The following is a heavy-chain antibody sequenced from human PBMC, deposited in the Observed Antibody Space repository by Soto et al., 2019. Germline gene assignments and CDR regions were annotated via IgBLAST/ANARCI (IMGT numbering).Heavy chain of an antibody. J-gene: IGHJ4*02. CDR3: ASRVNGYSGYATHC. Sequence: GASVKVSCKASGGTFNSYGLTWVRQAPGQGLEWMGRIVPIFGTANYAQKFQGRVTITADKSTSTAYMELSSLRSEDTAVYYCASRVNGYSGYATHCWGQGTLVTVSS. CDR2: IVPIFGTA. CDR1: GGTFNSYG. D-gene: IGHD5-12*01. V-gene: IGHV1-69*06.